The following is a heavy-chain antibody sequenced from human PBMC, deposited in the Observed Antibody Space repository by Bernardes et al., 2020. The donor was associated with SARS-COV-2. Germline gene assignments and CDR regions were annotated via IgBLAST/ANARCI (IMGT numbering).Heavy chain of an antibody. D-gene: IGHD4-17*01. CDR1: GFTFNFYW. Sequence: GGSLRLSCAGSGFTFNFYWMTWVRQAPGKGLEWVANIKGDGSQRSSLDSLGGRFAISRDNSKNSLFLQMNSLRADDTAVYYCAGGDYPQGGDYWGQGTLVTVAS. V-gene: IGHV3-7*03. CDR2: IKGDGSQR. J-gene: IGHJ4*02. CDR3: AGGDYPQGGDY.